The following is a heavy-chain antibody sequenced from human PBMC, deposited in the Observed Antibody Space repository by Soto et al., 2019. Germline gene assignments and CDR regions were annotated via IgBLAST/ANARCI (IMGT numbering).Heavy chain of an antibody. CDR2: INHSGST. Sequence: SETLSLNCAVYGGSFSGYNWNWIRQPPGKGLEWIGEINHSGSTNYNPSLKSRVPISVDTSKNQFSLKLSSVTAADTAVYYCSAGTDYYYYYGMDVWGQGTTVTVSS. D-gene: IGHD6-13*01. CDR1: GGSFSGYN. V-gene: IGHV4-34*01. J-gene: IGHJ6*02. CDR3: SAGTDYYYYYGMDV.